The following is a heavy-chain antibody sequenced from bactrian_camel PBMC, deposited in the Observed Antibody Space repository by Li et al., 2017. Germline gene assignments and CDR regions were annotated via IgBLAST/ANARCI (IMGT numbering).Heavy chain of an antibody. D-gene: IGHD3*01. CDR2: IAGGGST. Sequence: HVQLVESGGGSVQAGESLSLSCVASGYTLPMNMGWFRRLPGQEREGVAAIAGGGSTWYHGSVKGRFTISQDIGKKTIYLQMNDLKPEDTAMYYCAGRSGSMCLLDPSRYDYWGQGTQVTVS. CDR3: AGRSGSMCLLDPSRYDY. CDR1: GYTLPMN. J-gene: IGHJ4*01. V-gene: IGHV3S53*01.